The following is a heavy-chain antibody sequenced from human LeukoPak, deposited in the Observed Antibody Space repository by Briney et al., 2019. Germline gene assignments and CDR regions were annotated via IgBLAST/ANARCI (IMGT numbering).Heavy chain of an antibody. CDR2: INPSGGST. CDR1: GYTFTSYY. CDR3: ARVWMGADDAFDI. Sequence: ASVKVSCKASGYTFTSYYMHWVRQAPGQGLEWMGIINPSGGSTSYAQEFQGRVTMTRDTSTSTVYMELSSLRSEDTAVYYCARVWMGADDAFDIWGQGTMVTVSS. D-gene: IGHD1-26*01. V-gene: IGHV1-46*01. J-gene: IGHJ3*02.